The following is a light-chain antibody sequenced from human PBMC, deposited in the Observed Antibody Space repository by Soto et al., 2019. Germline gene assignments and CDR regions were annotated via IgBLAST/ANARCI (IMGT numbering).Light chain of an antibody. CDR1: SSDLGSYNL. V-gene: IGLV2-23*02. CDR3: CSYAGSSTSWV. J-gene: IGLJ3*02. Sequence: QSALTQPASVSGSPGQSLTISCTGTSSDLGSYNLVSWYQQHPGKAPKLMIYEVNKRPSGVSNRFSASKAGNTASLTISVLQAEDEADYYCCSYAGSSTSWVFGGGTKVTVL. CDR2: EVN.